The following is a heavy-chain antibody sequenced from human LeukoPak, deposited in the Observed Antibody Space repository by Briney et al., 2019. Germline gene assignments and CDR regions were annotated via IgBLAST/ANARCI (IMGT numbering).Heavy chain of an antibody. CDR3: ARVGLGSGSSTGNYYYMDV. V-gene: IGHV4-59*01. CDR2: IYYSGSD. J-gene: IGHJ6*03. Sequence: SETLSLTCTVSGGSISIYYWSWIRQPPGKGLEWIGYIYYSGSDKYNPSLKNRITMSRDTYTNQVSPKLSSVTAADTAVYYCARVGLGSGSSTGNYYYMDVWGEGTTVTVSS. CDR1: GGSISIYY. D-gene: IGHD3-10*01.